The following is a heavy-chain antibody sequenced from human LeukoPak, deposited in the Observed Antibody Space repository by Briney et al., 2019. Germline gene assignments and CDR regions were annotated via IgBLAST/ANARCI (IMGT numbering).Heavy chain of an antibody. J-gene: IGHJ6*03. CDR3: ARDLYCSSTSCYASYYYYYYMDV. CDR1: GYTFTGYY. CDR2: INPNSGGT. V-gene: IGHV1-2*02. D-gene: IGHD2-2*01. Sequence: GASVKVSCKASGYTFTGYYMHWVRQAPGQGLEWMGWINPNSGGTNYAQKFQGRVTMTRDTSISTAYMELSRLRSDDTAVYYCARDLYCSSTSCYASYYYYYYMDVWGKGITVTVSS.